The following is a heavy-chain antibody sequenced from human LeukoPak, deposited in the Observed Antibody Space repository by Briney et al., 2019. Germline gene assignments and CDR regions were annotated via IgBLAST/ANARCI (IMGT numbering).Heavy chain of an antibody. CDR1: GGSFSGYY. CDR3: ARLEYYYDSSGYGY. CDR2: INHSGST. J-gene: IGHJ4*02. V-gene: IGHV4-34*01. Sequence: ASETLSLTCAVYGGSFSGYYWSWIRQPPGKGLEWIGEINHSGSTNYNPSLKSRVTISVDTSKNQFSLKLSSVTAADTAVYYCARLEYYYDSSGYGYWGQGTLVTVSS. D-gene: IGHD3-22*01.